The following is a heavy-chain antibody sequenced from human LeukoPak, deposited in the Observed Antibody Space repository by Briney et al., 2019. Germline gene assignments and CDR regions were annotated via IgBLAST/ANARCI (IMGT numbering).Heavy chain of an antibody. J-gene: IGHJ5*02. CDR3: ARDALAYYYDSSGPNWFDP. Sequence: TGGSLRLSCAASGFTFSSYSMNWVRQAPGKGLEWVSYISSSSSTIYYADSVKGRFTISRDNAKNSLYLQMNSLRAEDTAVYYCARDALAYYYDSSGPNWFDPWGQGTLVTVSS. D-gene: IGHD3-22*01. V-gene: IGHV3-48*04. CDR1: GFTFSSYS. CDR2: ISSSSSTI.